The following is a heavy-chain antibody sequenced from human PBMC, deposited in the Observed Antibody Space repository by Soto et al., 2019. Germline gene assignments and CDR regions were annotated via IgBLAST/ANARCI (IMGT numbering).Heavy chain of an antibody. CDR3: ARDLYPLAYSCDF. V-gene: IGHV1-18*04. Sequence: QVQLVQSGAEVKKPGASVKVSCKASGYTFTNHGISWVRQAPGQGLEWLGWISGHSGNTKYAQRLKGRVTMTADTATSTASMELRSARSAATPVYYCARDLYPLAYSCDFWGQGTLVTVSS. CDR2: ISGHSGNT. D-gene: IGHD2-8*01. J-gene: IGHJ4*02. CDR1: GYTFTNHG.